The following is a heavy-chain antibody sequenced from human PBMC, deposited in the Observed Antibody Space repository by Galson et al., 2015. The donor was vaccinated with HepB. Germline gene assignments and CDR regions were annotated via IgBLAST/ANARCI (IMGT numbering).Heavy chain of an antibody. Sequence: SLRLSCAASGFTFSIYAMSWVRQAPEKGLEWVSKITANSDTTNYADSVKGRSTIFRDDSKNTVYLQMSSLRAEDTALYYCATGQRLGLWGQGTLVTVSS. CDR3: ATGQRLGL. CDR2: ITANSDTT. D-gene: IGHD6-25*01. V-gene: IGHV3-23*01. CDR1: GFTFSIYA. J-gene: IGHJ4*02.